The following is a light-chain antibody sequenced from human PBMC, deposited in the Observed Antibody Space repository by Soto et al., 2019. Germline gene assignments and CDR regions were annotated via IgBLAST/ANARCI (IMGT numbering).Light chain of an antibody. J-gene: IGKJ5*01. CDR3: QQRNDWRRGT. V-gene: IGKV3-11*01. CDR1: QSVYRS. Sequence: EIVLTQSPGTLSLSPVERATLSCRASQSVYRSLAWYQQKPGQAPRLLIYDASNRATGVPARFSGSGSGTDFTLTISSLGPEDFAVYYCQQRNDWRRGTFGQGTRWRL. CDR2: DAS.